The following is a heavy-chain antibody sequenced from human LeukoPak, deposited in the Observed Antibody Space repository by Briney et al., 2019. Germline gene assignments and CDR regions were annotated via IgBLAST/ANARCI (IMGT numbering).Heavy chain of an antibody. CDR3: ARGSTSATTCSSWCHDAFDI. J-gene: IGHJ3*02. CDR2: ISAYNGNT. V-gene: IGHV1-18*01. CDR1: GYTFTSYG. Sequence: GASVKVSCKASGYTFTSYGISWVRQAPGQGLEWMGWISAYNGNTNCAQKLQGRVTMTTDTSTSTAYMELRSLRSDDTAVYYCARGSTSATTCSSWCHDAFDIWGQGTMVTVSS. D-gene: IGHD6-13*01.